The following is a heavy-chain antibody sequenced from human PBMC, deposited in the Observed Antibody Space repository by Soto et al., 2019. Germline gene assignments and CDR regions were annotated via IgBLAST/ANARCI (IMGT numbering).Heavy chain of an antibody. CDR3: AKDKGGTPYYIDS. Sequence: VLMVESGGGLVQPGRSLRLSCAVSGFNFGNYAMHWVRQAPGKGREWVAAINWNSDKVAYAGSVLGRFTIFRDSAMNSLHLQMNDLTTEDTALYYCAKDKGGTPYYIDSWGQGILVTVSS. D-gene: IGHD6-25*01. CDR2: INWNSDKV. CDR1: GFNFGNYA. J-gene: IGHJ4*02. V-gene: IGHV3-9*01.